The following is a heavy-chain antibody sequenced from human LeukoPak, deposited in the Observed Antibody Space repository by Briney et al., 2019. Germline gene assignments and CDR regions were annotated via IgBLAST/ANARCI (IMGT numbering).Heavy chain of an antibody. CDR3: ARTSASYYYYMDV. Sequence: PSETLSLTCTVSGGSISSGTYYWYWIRQPAGKGLEWIGRIYTSGITNYNPSLKSRVTISVDTSKNQFSLKLSSVTAADTAVYYCARTSASYYYYMDVWGNGTTVTISS. CDR2: IYTSGIT. CDR1: GGSISSGTYY. D-gene: IGHD3-3*01. J-gene: IGHJ6*03. V-gene: IGHV4-61*02.